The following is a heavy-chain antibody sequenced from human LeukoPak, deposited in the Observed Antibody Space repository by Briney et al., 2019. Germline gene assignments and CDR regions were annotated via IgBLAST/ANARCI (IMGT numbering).Heavy chain of an antibody. CDR2: INSNGGST. CDR3: VKSSGYYDP. CDR1: GFTFSTYP. V-gene: IGHV3-64D*09. Sequence: GGSLRLSCSTSGFTFSTYPMHWVRQAPGKGLEYVSAINSNGGSTYYADSVKGRFTISRDNSKSTLYLQMSSLRAEDTAVYYCVKSSGYYDPWGQGTLVTVSS. D-gene: IGHD6-19*01. J-gene: IGHJ5*02.